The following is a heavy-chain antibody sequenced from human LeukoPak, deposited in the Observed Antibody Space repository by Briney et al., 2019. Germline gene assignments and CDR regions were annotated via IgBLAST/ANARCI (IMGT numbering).Heavy chain of an antibody. V-gene: IGHV1-69*13. J-gene: IGHJ4*02. Sequence: GASVKVSCKASGGTFSSYAITWVRQAPGQGLEWMGGIIPIFGTANHAQKFQGRVTITADESTSTAYMELSSLRSEDTAVYYCAREGYYDSSGYYPYFDYWGQGTLVTVSS. CDR3: AREGYYDSSGYYPYFDY. CDR1: GGTFSSYA. CDR2: IIPIFGTA. D-gene: IGHD3-22*01.